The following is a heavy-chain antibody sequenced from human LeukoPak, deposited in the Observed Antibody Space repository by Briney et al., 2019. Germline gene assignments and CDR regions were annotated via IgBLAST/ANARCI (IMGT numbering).Heavy chain of an antibody. CDR2: IDHSGST. CDR1: GGSFSVYQ. CDR3: ARGPMVRGVRAWFDP. Sequence: PSETLSLTCAINGGSFSVYQWSWIRQPPGKGLEWIGEIDHSGSTNYNPSLKSRVTISVDTSKNQFSLKLTSVTAADTAVYYCARGPMVRGVRAWFDPWGQGTLVTVSS. D-gene: IGHD3-10*01. V-gene: IGHV4-34*01. J-gene: IGHJ5*02.